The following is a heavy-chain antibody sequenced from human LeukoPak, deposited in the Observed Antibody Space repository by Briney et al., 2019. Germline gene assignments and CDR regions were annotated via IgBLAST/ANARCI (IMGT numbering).Heavy chain of an antibody. Sequence: ASVKVSCKASGGTFSSYAISWVRQAPGLGLEWMGGIIPIFGTANYAQKFQGRVTITADESTSTAYMELSSLRSEDTAVYYCARGRSRDGVDYWGQGTLVTVSS. V-gene: IGHV1-69*13. D-gene: IGHD5-24*01. CDR1: GGTFSSYA. CDR3: ARGRSRDGVDY. J-gene: IGHJ4*02. CDR2: IIPIFGTA.